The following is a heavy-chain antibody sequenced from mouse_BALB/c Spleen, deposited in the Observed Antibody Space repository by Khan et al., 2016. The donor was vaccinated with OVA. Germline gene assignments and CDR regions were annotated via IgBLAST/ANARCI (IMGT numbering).Heavy chain of an antibody. CDR3: AREEALYYFDY. J-gene: IGHJ2*01. CDR2: IYTGTDNT. Sequence: QVQLKESGAELVRPGASVKLSCKTSGYTFTSYWIHWVKQRSGQGLEWIARIYTGTDNTYYTEKVKDRATLTADKSSSTAFMQLRSMKSEDSTVYFCAREEALYYFDYWGQGTTLTVSS. CDR1: GYTFTSYW. V-gene: IGHV1-76*01. D-gene: IGHD3-2*02.